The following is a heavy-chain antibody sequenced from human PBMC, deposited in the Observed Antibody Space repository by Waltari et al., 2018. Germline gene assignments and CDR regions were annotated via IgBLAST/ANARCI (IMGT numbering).Heavy chain of an antibody. CDR2: IIPIFGTA. D-gene: IGHD3-3*01. CDR3: ARGMYYDFWSGYYTFDY. Sequence: QVQLVQSGAEVKKPGSSVKVSCKASGGTFSSYAISWVRQAPGQGLEWMGGIIPIFGTANYAQKFQGRVTITADESTSTAYMELSSLRSEDTAVYYCARGMYYDFWSGYYTFDYWGQGTLVTVSS. J-gene: IGHJ4*02. V-gene: IGHV1-69*01. CDR1: GGTFSSYA.